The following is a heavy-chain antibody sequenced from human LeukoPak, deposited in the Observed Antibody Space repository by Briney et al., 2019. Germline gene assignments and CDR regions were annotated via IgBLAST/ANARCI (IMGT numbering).Heavy chain of an antibody. V-gene: IGHV3-21*01. Sequence: GGSLRLSCAASGFTFSSYSMNWVRQAPGKGLEWVSSISSSSSYIYYADSVKGRFTISRDNAKNSLYLQMNSLRAEDTAVYYCARGPRVPAAGDRVEGYWGQGTLVTVSS. CDR1: GFTFSSYS. J-gene: IGHJ4*02. D-gene: IGHD6-13*01. CDR2: ISSSSSYI. CDR3: ARGPRVPAAGDRVEGY.